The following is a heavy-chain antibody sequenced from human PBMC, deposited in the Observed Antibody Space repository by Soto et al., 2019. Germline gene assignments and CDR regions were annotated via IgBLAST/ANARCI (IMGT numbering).Heavy chain of an antibody. D-gene: IGHD6-19*01. J-gene: IGHJ3*02. V-gene: IGHV1-2*04. CDR2: INPNSGGT. CDR3: ARGPSGIAVAAPGSHDAFDI. Sequence: QVQLVQSGAEAKKPGASVKVSCKASGYTFTGYYMHWVRQAPGQGLEWMGWINPNSGGTNYAQKFQGWVTMTRDTSISTAYMELSRLRSDDTAVYYCARGPSGIAVAAPGSHDAFDIWGQGTMVTVSS. CDR1: GYTFTGYY.